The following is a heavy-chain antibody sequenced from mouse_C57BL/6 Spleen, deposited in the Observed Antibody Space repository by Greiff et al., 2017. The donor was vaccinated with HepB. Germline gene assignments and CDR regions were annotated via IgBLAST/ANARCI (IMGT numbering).Heavy chain of an antibody. D-gene: IGHD2-1*01. CDR3: ARSGMDGNYPFAY. Sequence: VQGVESGAELARPGASVKLSCKASGYTFTSYGISWVKQRTGQGLEWIGEIYPRSGNTYYNEKFKGKATLTADKSSSTAYMELRSLTSEDSAVYFCARSGMDGNYPFAYWGQGTLVTVSA. V-gene: IGHV1-81*01. J-gene: IGHJ3*01. CDR2: IYPRSGNT. CDR1: GYTFTSYG.